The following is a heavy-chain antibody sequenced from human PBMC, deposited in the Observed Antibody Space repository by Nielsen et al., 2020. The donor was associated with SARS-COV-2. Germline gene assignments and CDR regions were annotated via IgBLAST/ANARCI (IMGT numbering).Heavy chain of an antibody. V-gene: IGHV4-34*01. CDR1: GGSFSDYF. Sequence: SETLSFTCAVYGGSFSDYFWSWIRQPPGKELEWIGEINHSGSTNYNPSLKSRVTISVDTSKNQFSLKLSSVTAADTAVYYCARTWTTVTKIDYWGRGTLVTVSS. D-gene: IGHD4-17*01. CDR2: INHSGST. J-gene: IGHJ4*02. CDR3: ARTWTTVTKIDY.